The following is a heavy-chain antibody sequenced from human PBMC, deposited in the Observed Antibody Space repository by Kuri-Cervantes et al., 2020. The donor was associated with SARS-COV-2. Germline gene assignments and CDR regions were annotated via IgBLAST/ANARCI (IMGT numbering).Heavy chain of an antibody. CDR3: ARESGVDWGSDAFDI. CDR1: GFTFSSYA. CDR2: ISYDGSNK. Sequence: GGSLRLSCAASGFTFSSYAMHWVRQAPGKGLEWVAVISYDGSNKYYADSVKGRFTISRDNSKNSLYLQMNSLRAEDTAVYYCARESGVDWGSDAFDIWGQGTMVTVSS. J-gene: IGHJ3*02. D-gene: IGHD7-27*01. V-gene: IGHV3-30-3*01.